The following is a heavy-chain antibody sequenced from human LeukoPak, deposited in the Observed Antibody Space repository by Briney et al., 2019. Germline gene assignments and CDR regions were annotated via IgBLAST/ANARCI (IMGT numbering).Heavy chain of an antibody. CDR3: AKLHTVQLRLWFGELLSYFQH. Sequence: GGSLRLSCAASGFTLSSSAMSWVRQAPGKGLEWVSAISGSGGSTYYADSVKSRFTISRDNSKNTLYLQMNSLRAEDTAVYYCAKLHTVQLRLWFGELLSYFQHWGQGTLVTVSS. D-gene: IGHD3-10*01. CDR2: ISGSGGST. V-gene: IGHV3-23*01. J-gene: IGHJ1*01. CDR1: GFTLSSSA.